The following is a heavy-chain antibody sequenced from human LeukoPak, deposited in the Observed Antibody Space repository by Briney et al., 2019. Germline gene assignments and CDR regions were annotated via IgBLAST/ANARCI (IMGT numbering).Heavy chain of an antibody. Sequence: GGSLRLSCAASGFAFSSNWMHWVRHTPGKGLVWVSRINSGGSGTSYAASVEGRFTISRDNAKNTLYLQMNSLRAEDTAVYYCARDYGRSRDYGMDVWGQGTTVTVSS. D-gene: IGHD3-10*01. CDR3: ARDYGRSRDYGMDV. CDR1: GFAFSSNW. V-gene: IGHV3-74*01. J-gene: IGHJ6*02. CDR2: INSGGSGT.